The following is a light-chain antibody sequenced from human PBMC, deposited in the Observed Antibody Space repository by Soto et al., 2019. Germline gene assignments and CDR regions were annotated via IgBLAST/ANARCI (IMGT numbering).Light chain of an antibody. CDR2: GAS. CDR3: QHFGSSQVA. V-gene: IGKV3-20*01. J-gene: IGKJ1*01. CDR1: QSVSSTY. Sequence: EIMLTQSPGTLSLSQGERATLSCRASQSVSSTYLAWYQQKPGQAPRLLIYGASSRATGIPDRFSGSGSGTDFTLTISRLESEDFAVYYCQHFGSSQVAFGQGTKVEIK.